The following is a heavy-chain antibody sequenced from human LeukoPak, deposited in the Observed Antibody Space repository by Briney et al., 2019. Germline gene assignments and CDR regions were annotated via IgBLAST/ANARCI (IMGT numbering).Heavy chain of an antibody. CDR3: AKDPRAYSSSCCDY. CDR1: GFTFSSYA. J-gene: IGHJ4*02. Sequence: GGSLRLSSAASGFTFSSYAMSWVRQAPGKGLEWVSAISGSGGSTYYADSVKGRFTISRDNSKNTLYLQMNSLRAEDTAVYYCAKDPRAYSSSCCDYWGQGTLVTVSS. V-gene: IGHV3-23*01. D-gene: IGHD6-13*01. CDR2: ISGSGGST.